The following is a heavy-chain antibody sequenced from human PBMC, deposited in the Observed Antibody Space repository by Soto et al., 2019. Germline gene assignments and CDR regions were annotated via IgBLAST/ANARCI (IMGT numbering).Heavy chain of an antibody. V-gene: IGHV4-34*01. CDR3: ARGSHYGIDY. Sequence: RSATLSLTSAVSGGSFFGYYWSWIRQPPGKGLEWIGEINHSGSTNYNPSLKSRVTISVDTSKNQFSLKLSSVTAADTAVYYCARGSHYGIDYWGQGTLVNVSA. D-gene: IGHD3-16*01. CDR2: INHSGST. J-gene: IGHJ4*02. CDR1: GGSFFGYY.